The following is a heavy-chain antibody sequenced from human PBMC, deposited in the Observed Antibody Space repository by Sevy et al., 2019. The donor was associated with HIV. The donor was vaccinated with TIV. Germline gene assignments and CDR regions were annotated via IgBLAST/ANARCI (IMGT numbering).Heavy chain of an antibody. CDR1: GASITTNY. D-gene: IGHD5-12*01. CDR2: IYNRGNTDYNT. Sequence: SETLSLTCIVSGASITTNYWSWIRQPAGKGLELIGRIYNRGNTDYNTNYNPSLESRVSMSIDTSKIQFSLNLSSVTVADTAVYYCARAVFSTSGTYYFDYWGQGTLVTVSS. J-gene: IGHJ4*02. V-gene: IGHV4-4*07. CDR3: ARAVFSTSGTYYFDY.